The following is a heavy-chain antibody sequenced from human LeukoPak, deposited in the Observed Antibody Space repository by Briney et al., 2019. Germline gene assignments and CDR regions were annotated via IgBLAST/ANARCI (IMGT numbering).Heavy chain of an antibody. J-gene: IGHJ6*03. D-gene: IGHD5-12*01. CDR2: INHSGST. V-gene: IGHV4-34*01. CDR3: ARQNSGYDRGEEKMPINYYYYYMDV. Sequence: NPSETLSLTCAVYGGSFSGYYWSWIRQPPGKGLEWIGEINHSGSTNYNPSLKSRVTISVDTSKNQFSLKLSSVTAADTAVYYCARQNSGYDRGEEKMPINYYYYYMDVWGKGTTVTISS. CDR1: GGSFSGYY.